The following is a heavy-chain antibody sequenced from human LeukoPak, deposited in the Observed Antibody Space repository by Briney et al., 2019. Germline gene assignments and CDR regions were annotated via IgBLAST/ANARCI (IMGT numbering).Heavy chain of an antibody. Sequence: ASVKVSCKASGYTFTSYYMHWVGQAPGQGLEWMGIINPSGGSTSYAQKFQGRVTMTRDTSTSTVYMELSSLRSEDTAVYYCARDLVTVGGFDYWGQGTLVTVSS. D-gene: IGHD3-16*01. V-gene: IGHV1-46*01. CDR1: GYTFTSYY. J-gene: IGHJ4*02. CDR3: ARDLVTVGGFDY. CDR2: INPSGGST.